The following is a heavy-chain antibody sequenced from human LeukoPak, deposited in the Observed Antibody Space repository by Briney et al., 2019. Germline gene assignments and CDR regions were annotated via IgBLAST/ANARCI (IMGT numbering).Heavy chain of an antibody. CDR3: ARGGSGYSYGYYYYYYMDV. CDR2: ISSSSSYI. CDR1: GFPLKSCS. Sequence: GGSLTLSCGASGFPLKSCSMNWLRRARGRGGEWVSSISSSSSYIYDADSVKGRFTMSRDNAKNSLYLQMNSLRAEDTAVYYCARGGSGYSYGYYYYYYMDVWGKGTTVTVSS. J-gene: IGHJ6*03. V-gene: IGHV3-21*01. D-gene: IGHD5-18*01.